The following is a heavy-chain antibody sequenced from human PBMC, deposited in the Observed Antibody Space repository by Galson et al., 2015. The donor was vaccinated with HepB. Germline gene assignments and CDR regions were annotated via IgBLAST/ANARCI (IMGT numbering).Heavy chain of an antibody. D-gene: IGHD6-13*01. CDR3: ARDQADWYRGDSYGMDV. Sequence: SVKVSCKASGYTFTSYYMHWVRQAPGQGLEWMGIINPSGGSTSYAQKFQGRVTMTRDTSTSTVYMELSSLRSEDTAVYYCARDQADWYRGDSYGMDVWGQGTTVTVSS. J-gene: IGHJ6*02. V-gene: IGHV1-46*01. CDR1: GYTFTSYY. CDR2: INPSGGST.